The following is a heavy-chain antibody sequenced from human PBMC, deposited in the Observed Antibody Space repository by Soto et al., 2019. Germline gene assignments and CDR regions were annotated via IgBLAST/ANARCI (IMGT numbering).Heavy chain of an antibody. CDR3: AADWSNRPFDF. Sequence: QMPLVQSGPEVKKPGTSVKVSCKASGFTLTSADVQWVRQTRGQRLEWIGWIVGGSGSTNYAQQFQGRLAITRDMSTSTVYMELSSLRSVDTAVYYCAADWSNRPFDFWGQGTLVTVSS. V-gene: IGHV1-58*01. D-gene: IGHD3-3*01. CDR1: GFTLTSAD. J-gene: IGHJ4*02. CDR2: IVGGSGST.